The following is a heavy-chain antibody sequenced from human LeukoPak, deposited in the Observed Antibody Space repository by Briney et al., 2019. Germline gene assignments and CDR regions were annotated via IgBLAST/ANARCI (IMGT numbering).Heavy chain of an antibody. CDR2: ISAYNGNT. D-gene: IGHD6-19*01. V-gene: IGHV1-18*01. Sequence: GASVKVSCKASGYTFTSYVISWVRQAPGQGLEWMEWISAYNGNTNYAQKLQGRVTMTTDTSTSTAYMELRSLRSDDTAVYYCARGYSSGWYESLDPWGQGTLVTVSS. CDR1: GYTFTSYV. J-gene: IGHJ5*02. CDR3: ARGYSSGWYESLDP.